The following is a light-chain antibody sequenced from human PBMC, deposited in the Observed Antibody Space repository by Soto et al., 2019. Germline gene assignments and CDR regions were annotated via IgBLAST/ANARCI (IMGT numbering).Light chain of an antibody. Sequence: QAVVTQPPSVSGAPGQRVTISCTGSSSNIGAPYDVHWYQQLPGTAPKLLIYGNDNRPSGVPDRFSGSKSGTSASLAITGLQAEDEADYYCQSYDSSLSGCVFGGGTKVTVL. CDR2: GND. CDR1: SSNIGAPYD. J-gene: IGLJ3*02. V-gene: IGLV1-40*01. CDR3: QSYDSSLSGCV.